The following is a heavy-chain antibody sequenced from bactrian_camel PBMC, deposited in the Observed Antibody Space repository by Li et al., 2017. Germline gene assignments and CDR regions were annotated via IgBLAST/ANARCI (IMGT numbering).Heavy chain of an antibody. D-gene: IGHD1*01. CDR1: GFTFSSAW. J-gene: IGHJ4*01. V-gene: IGHV3S25*01. Sequence: QLVESGGGSVQPGGSLRLSCAASGFTFSSAWMYWVRQAPGKGLEWVSTISSGGTTTYYSDSVKGRFTIFRDNAKNAVHLQMNSLKPEDTAVYYCVRDGGGYSMSYWGQGTQVTVS. CDR3: VRDGGGYSMSY. CDR2: ISSGGTTT.